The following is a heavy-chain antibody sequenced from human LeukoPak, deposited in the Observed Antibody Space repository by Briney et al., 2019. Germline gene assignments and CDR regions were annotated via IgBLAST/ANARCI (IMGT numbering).Heavy chain of an antibody. CDR2: ISAYNGNT. Sequence: ASVKISCKASGYTFTNYGISWVRQAPGQGLEWMGGISAYNGNTNYAQKLQGRVTMTTDTSTSTAYMEVRSLRSDDTAVYYCARDLTGISGYNYGPFDYWGQGALVTVAS. D-gene: IGHD5-12*01. J-gene: IGHJ4*02. CDR1: GYTFTNYG. CDR3: ARDLTGISGYNYGPFDY. V-gene: IGHV1-18*04.